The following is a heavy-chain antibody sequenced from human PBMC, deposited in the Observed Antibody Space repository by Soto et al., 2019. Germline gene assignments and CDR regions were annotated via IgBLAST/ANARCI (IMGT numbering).Heavy chain of an antibody. CDR2: INHSGST. J-gene: IGHJ6*03. D-gene: IGHD3-10*01. V-gene: IGHV4-34*01. CDR1: GGSFSGYY. CDR3: ARGPHYYGSGSYSRNAYYYYMDV. Sequence: PSETLSLTCAVYGGSFSGYYWSWIRQPPGKGLEWIGEINHSGSTNYNPSLKSRVTISVDTSKNQFSLKLSSVTAADTAVYYCARGPHYYGSGSYSRNAYYYYMDVWGKGTTVTVSS.